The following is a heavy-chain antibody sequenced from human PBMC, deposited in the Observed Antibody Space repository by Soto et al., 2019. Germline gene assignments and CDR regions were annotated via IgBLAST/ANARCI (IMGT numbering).Heavy chain of an antibody. CDR1: GYSITSYV. Sequence: ASVKVSCKVAGYSITSYVGDWGRKDKGQGLEWMGWMNPNSGNTGYAQKFQGRVTMTRNTSISTAYMELSSLRSEDTAVYYCARLFRTVTTEFISMTPRAYYFDYWGQGTLVTVSS. CDR2: MNPNSGNT. J-gene: IGHJ4*02. CDR3: ARLFRTVTTEFISMTPRAYYFDY. D-gene: IGHD4-17*01. V-gene: IGHV1-8*01.